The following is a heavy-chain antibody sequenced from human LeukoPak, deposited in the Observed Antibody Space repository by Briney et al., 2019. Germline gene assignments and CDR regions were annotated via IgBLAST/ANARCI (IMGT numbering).Heavy chain of an antibody. CDR1: GYTFTGYY. D-gene: IGHD4-17*01. V-gene: IGHV1-2*02. CDR3: ARGVSPTVTRTWYFDL. J-gene: IGHJ2*01. CDR2: INPNSGGT. Sequence: ASVKVSCKASGYTFTGYYMHWVRQAPGQGLEWMGWINPNSGGTNYAQKFQGRVTMTRDTSISTAYMELSSLRSDDTAVYYCARGVSPTVTRTWYFDLWGRGTLVTVSA.